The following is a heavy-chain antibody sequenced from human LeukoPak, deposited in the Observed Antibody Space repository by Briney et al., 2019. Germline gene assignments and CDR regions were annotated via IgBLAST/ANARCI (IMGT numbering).Heavy chain of an antibody. CDR1: GFTFSSYS. D-gene: IGHD3-9*01. CDR3: ARVRLRYFDWYSFDAFDI. Sequence: PGGSLRLSCAASGFTFSSYSMNWVRQAPGKGLEWVSSISSSSSYIYYADSVKGRFTISRDNAKNSLYLQMNSLRAEDTAVYYCARVRLRYFDWYSFDAFDIWGQGTMVTVSS. CDR2: ISSSSSYI. J-gene: IGHJ3*02. V-gene: IGHV3-21*01.